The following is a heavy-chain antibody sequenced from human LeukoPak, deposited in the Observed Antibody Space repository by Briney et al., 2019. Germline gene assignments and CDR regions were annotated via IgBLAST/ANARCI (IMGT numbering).Heavy chain of an antibody. J-gene: IGHJ4*02. CDR3: ARDLLSTAGYFDY. V-gene: IGHV4-59*01. CDR1: GGSINNYY. CDR2: IYYSGST. D-gene: IGHD6-19*01. Sequence: SETLSLTCTVSGGSINNYYWSWIRQPPGKGLEWIGYIYYSGSTNYNPSLKSRVTISVDTSKNQFSLNLSSVTAADTAVYYCARDLLSTAGYFDYWGQGTLVTVSS.